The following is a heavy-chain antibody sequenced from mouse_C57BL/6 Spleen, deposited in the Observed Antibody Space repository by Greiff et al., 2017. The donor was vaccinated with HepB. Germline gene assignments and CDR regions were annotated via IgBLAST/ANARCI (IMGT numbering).Heavy chain of an antibody. CDR2: ISSGGSYT. V-gene: IGHV5-6*02. D-gene: IGHD1-1*02. CDR3: ARHVDGATWCAY. CDR1: GFTFSSYG. Sequence: EVMLVESGGDLVKPGGSLKLSCAASGFTFSSYGMSWVRQTPDKRLEWVATISSGGSYTYYPDSVKGRFTISRDNAKNTLYLQMSSLKSEDTAMYYCARHVDGATWCAYWGQGTLVTVSA. J-gene: IGHJ3*01.